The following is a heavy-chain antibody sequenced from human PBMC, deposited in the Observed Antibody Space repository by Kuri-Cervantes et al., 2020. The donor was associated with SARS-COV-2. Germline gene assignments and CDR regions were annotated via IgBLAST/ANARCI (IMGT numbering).Heavy chain of an antibody. V-gene: IGHV3-30*18. CDR1: GFTFSSYG. CDR2: ISYDGSNK. D-gene: IGHD2-2*02. J-gene: IGHJ6*01. Sequence: GESLKISCAASGFTFSSYGMHWVRQAPGKGLEWVAVISYDGSNKYYVDSVKGRFTISRDNAKNTLYLQMNSLRAEDTAVYYCAKAGHCSSTSCYIYYYYGMDVWGQGTMVTVVS. CDR3: AKAGHCSSTSCYIYYYYGMDV.